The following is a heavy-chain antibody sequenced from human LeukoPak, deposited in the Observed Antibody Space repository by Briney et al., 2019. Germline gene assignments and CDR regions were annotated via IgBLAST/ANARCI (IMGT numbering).Heavy chain of an antibody. CDR2: IHYNGST. J-gene: IGHJ4*02. V-gene: IGHV4-59*08. CDR3: ARHYGSGTFLLDY. CDR1: GGSISSYY. D-gene: IGHD3-10*01. Sequence: PSETLSLTCTVSGGSISSYYWSWIRQPPGKGLEWIGYIHYNGSTSYNPSLKSRVTISVDTSKNQLSLKLSSVTAADTAVYYCARHYGSGTFLLDYWGQGTLVTVSS.